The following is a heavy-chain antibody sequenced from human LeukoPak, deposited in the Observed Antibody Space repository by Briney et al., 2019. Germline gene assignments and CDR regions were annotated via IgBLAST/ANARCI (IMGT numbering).Heavy chain of an antibody. CDR2: IKQDGSEK. D-gene: IGHD2-2*01. Sequence: GGSLRLSCAASGFTFSSYWMSWVRQAPGKGLEWVANIKQDGSEKYYVDSVKGRFTISRDNAKNSLYLQMNSLRAEDTAVYYCARASGYCSSTSCLYDYWGQGTPVTVSS. J-gene: IGHJ4*02. CDR1: GFTFSSYW. V-gene: IGHV3-7*01. CDR3: ARASGYCSSTSCLYDY.